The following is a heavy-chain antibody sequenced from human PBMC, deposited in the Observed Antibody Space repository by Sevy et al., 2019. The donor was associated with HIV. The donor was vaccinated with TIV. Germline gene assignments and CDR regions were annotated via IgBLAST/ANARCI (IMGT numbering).Heavy chain of an antibody. V-gene: IGHV3-23*01. CDR1: GFTFSSYA. CDR3: AKDPTQAASIP. Sequence: GGSLRLSCAASGFTFSSYAMSWVRQAPGKGLEWVSAISASGGSTYYSDSVKGRFTISRDNSKNTLYLQMNSLRAEDTAVYYCAKDPTQAASIPWGQGTLVTVSS. CDR2: ISASGGST. J-gene: IGHJ4*02. D-gene: IGHD6-13*01.